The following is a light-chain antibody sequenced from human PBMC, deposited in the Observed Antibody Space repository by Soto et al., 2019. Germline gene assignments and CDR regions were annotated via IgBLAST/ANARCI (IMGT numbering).Light chain of an antibody. Sequence: AIHITQTPSSPFAFVGDRVTITFRASQDIRKDLGWYQQKPGKAPELLIYYASSLESGVPSRFSGSGSGTEFTLTISSLQPEDFATYYCLQDYNYPRTFGQGTKVDI. J-gene: IGKJ1*01. CDR2: YAS. CDR1: QDIRKD. CDR3: LQDYNYPRT. V-gene: IGKV1-6*02.